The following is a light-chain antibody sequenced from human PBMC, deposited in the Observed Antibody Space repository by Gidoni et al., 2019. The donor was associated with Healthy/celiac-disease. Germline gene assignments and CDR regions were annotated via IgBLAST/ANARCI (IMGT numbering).Light chain of an antibody. Sequence: IQLTQSPSSLSASVGDRVTITCRASQGISSYLAWYQQKTGKAPKLLIYAASTLQSGVPSRFSGSGSGTDFTLTISSLQPEDFATYYCQQLNSYAITFXQXTRLEIK. CDR2: AAS. J-gene: IGKJ5*01. V-gene: IGKV1-9*01. CDR3: QQLNSYAIT. CDR1: QGISSY.